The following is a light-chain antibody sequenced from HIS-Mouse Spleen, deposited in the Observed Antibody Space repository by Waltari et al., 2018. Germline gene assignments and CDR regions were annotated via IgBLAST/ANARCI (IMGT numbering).Light chain of an antibody. CDR2: EVS. CDR3: SSYAGSNNYV. CDR1: SSDVGGYNY. Sequence: QSALTQPPSASGSPGQSVTISCTGTSSDVGGYNYVSWYQQHPGKAPKLMIYEVSKRPSGVPERFSGSKSGNTASLTVSGLQAEDEADYYCSSYAGSNNYVFGTGTKVTVL. V-gene: IGLV2-8*01. J-gene: IGLJ1*01.